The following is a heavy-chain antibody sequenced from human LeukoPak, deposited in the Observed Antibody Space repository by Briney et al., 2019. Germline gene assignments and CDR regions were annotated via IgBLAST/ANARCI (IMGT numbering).Heavy chain of an antibody. V-gene: IGHV4-30-4*01. Sequence: SETLSLTCTVSGGSISSNDHYWSWIRRPPGKGLEWIGYIYFSGTTYYNPSLKGRVTISVDTSKNQFSLKLTSVTAADTAVYYCARAPGTARNWFDPWGQGTLVTVSS. CDR1: GGSISSNDHY. CDR2: IYFSGTT. J-gene: IGHJ5*02. D-gene: IGHD1-1*01. CDR3: ARAPGTARNWFDP.